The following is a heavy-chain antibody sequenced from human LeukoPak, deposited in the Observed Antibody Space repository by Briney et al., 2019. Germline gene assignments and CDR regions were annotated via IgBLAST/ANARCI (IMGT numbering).Heavy chain of an antibody. J-gene: IGHJ5*02. Sequence: SQTLSLTCTVSGGSISSGGYYWSWIRQHPGKGLEWIGYIYYSGSTYYNPSLKSRVTISVDTSKNQFSLKLSSVTAADTAVYYCARDQNVYCSGGSCYGFDPWGQGALVTVSS. CDR1: GGSISSGGYY. CDR2: IYYSGST. V-gene: IGHV4-31*03. CDR3: ARDQNVYCSGGSCYGFDP. D-gene: IGHD2-15*01.